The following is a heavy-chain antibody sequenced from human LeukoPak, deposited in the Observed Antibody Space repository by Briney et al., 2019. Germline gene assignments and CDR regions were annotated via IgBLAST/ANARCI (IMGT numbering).Heavy chain of an antibody. CDR1: GFTFSSYG. V-gene: IGHV3-30*03. J-gene: IGHJ6*03. CDR2: ISYDGSNK. Sequence: GGSLRLSCAASGFTFSSYGMHWVRQAPGKGLEWVAVISYDGSNKYYADSVKGRFTISRDNSKNTLYLQMNSLRAEDTAVYYCARELAARPFYYYYMDVWGKGTTVTVSS. D-gene: IGHD6-6*01. CDR3: ARELAARPFYYYYMDV.